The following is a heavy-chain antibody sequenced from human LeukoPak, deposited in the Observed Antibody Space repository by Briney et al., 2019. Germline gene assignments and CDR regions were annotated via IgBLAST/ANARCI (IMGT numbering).Heavy chain of an antibody. CDR3: ARVGYDWNVFDY. V-gene: IGHV3-48*03. Sequence: GGSLRLSCAASGFTFSSYEMNWVRQAPGKGLEWVSYIGSSGSAIYYADSVKGRFAISRDNAKNSLCLQMNSLSAEDTALYYCARVGYDWNVFDYWGQGTLVTVSS. D-gene: IGHD1-20*01. J-gene: IGHJ4*02. CDR2: IGSSGSAI. CDR1: GFTFSSYE.